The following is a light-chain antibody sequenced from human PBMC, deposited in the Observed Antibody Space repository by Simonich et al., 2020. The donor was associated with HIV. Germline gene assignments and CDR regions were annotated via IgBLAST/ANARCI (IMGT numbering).Light chain of an antibody. V-gene: IGKV4-1*01. Sequence: DIVMTQSPDSLAVSLGERATINCKSSQRVLYSSDNKNYLAWYQLKPGQPPKLLFYWASTRQSGVPERFSGTGSGTDFTLTISSLQAEDVAVYYCQQYYSSPYTFGQGTKLEIK. CDR1: QRVLYSSDNKNY. J-gene: IGKJ2*01. CDR3: QQYYSSPYT. CDR2: WAS.